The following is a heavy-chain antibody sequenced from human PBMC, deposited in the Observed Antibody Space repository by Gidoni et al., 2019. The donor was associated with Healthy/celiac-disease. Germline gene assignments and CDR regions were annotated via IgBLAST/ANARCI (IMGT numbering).Heavy chain of an antibody. J-gene: IGHJ3*02. V-gene: IGHV3-23*01. CDR2: ISGSGGST. CDR1: GITFRSYA. D-gene: IGHD5-12*01. CDR3: AKDIFVEMATSQIRGDAFDI. Sequence: EVQLLESGGGLVQPGGSLRLSCAASGITFRSYAMSWVRQAPGKGLEWVSAISGSGGSTYYADSVKGRFTISRDNSKTTLYLQMNSLRAEDTAVYYCAKDIFVEMATSQIRGDAFDIWGQGTMVTVFS.